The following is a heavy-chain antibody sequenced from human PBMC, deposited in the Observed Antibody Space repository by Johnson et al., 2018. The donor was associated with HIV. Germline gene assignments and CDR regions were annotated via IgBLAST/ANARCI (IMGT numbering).Heavy chain of an antibody. Sequence: VQLVESGGGVVQPGGSLRLSCAASGFSFDDYGLSWVRQAPGKGLEWVSGMNWNGGSTGYADSVKGRCTISRDNAKNSLYLQMNSLRAEDTALYYCARGRPWGWELRRDAFDIWGQGTMVTVSS. D-gene: IGHD1-26*01. J-gene: IGHJ3*02. CDR3: ARGRPWGWELRRDAFDI. CDR1: GFSFDDYG. V-gene: IGHV3-20*04. CDR2: MNWNGGST.